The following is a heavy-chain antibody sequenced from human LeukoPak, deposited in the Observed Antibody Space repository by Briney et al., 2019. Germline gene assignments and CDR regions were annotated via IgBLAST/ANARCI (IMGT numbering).Heavy chain of an antibody. V-gene: IGHV3-23*01. D-gene: IGHD3-3*01. CDR1: GFTFSSYG. Sequence: PGGSLRLSCAASGFTFSSYGMSWVRQAPGKGLEWVSAISGSGGSTYYADSVKGRFTISRDNSKNTLYLQMNGLRAEDTAVYYCARGLLQYYDFWSGYWRVYNWFDPWGQGTLVTVSS. CDR2: ISGSGGST. J-gene: IGHJ5*02. CDR3: ARGLLQYYDFWSGYWRVYNWFDP.